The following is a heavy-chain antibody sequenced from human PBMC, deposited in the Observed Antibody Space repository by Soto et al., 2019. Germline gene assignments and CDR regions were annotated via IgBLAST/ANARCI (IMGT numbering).Heavy chain of an antibody. Sequence: ASVKVSCKASGYTFTSYGISWVRQAPGQGLEWMGWISAYNGNTSYAQKLQGRVTMTTDTSTSTACMELRSLRSDDTAVYYCARVRAGDFWSGSGGVRWFDPWGQGTLVTVSS. CDR1: GYTFTSYG. CDR3: ARVRAGDFWSGSGGVRWFDP. J-gene: IGHJ5*02. CDR2: ISAYNGNT. D-gene: IGHD3-3*01. V-gene: IGHV1-18*01.